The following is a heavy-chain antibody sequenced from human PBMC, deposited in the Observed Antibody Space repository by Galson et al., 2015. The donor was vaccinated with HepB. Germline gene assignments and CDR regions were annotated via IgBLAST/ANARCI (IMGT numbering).Heavy chain of an antibody. CDR3: AGNMDV. Sequence: SLRLSCAASGFAVSTNYVSWVRQAPGKGLEWVSFTSNDAITFYADSVKGRFTVSRDTSKNMFYLQMNSLRAEDTAIYYCAGNMDVWGRGTTVTVSS. CDR2: TSNDAIT. J-gene: IGHJ6*03. V-gene: IGHV3-53*01. CDR1: GFAVSTNY.